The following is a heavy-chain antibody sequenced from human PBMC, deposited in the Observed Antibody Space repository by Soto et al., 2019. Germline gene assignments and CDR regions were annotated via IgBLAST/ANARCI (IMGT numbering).Heavy chain of an antibody. Sequence: QVQLVESGGGVVQPRRSLRLSCAASGFTFSKYAMYWVRQAPGRGPEWVAVVSFDGNNRFHADSVRGRFTISRDNSKSTLFLQMDSLRVEDTAVYYCVKSFFYDSSGYHYGLFDHWGQGALVTVSS. V-gene: IGHV3-30*18. CDR1: GFTFSKYA. J-gene: IGHJ4*02. CDR2: VSFDGNNR. D-gene: IGHD3-22*01. CDR3: VKSFFYDSSGYHYGLFDH.